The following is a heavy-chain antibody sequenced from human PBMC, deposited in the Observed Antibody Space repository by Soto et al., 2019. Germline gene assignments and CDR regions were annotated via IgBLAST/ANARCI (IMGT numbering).Heavy chain of an antibody. Sequence: GASVKVSCKASGGTFSSYAISWVRQAPGQGLEWMGGIIPIFGTANYAQKFQGRVTITADESTSTAYMELSSLRSEDTAVYYWARSSTVSKSDRYDNGMDVWGQGTTVTVSS. CDR1: GGTFSSYA. J-gene: IGHJ6*02. CDR3: ARSSTVSKSDRYDNGMDV. CDR2: IIPIFGTA. D-gene: IGHD2-2*01. V-gene: IGHV1-69*13.